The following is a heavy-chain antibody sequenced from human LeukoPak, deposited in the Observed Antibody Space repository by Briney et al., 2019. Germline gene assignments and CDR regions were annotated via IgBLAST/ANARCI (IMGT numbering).Heavy chain of an antibody. CDR1: GFTFSSYA. V-gene: IGHV3-30*18. CDR2: ISYDGSNK. D-gene: IGHD2-2*01. J-gene: IGHJ5*02. CDR3: AKCGVPAAIWWFDP. Sequence: GGSLRLSCSASGFTFSSYAMHWVRQAPGKGLVWGADISYDGSNKYYADSVKGRFTISRDNSKNTLYLQMNSLRAEDTAVYYCAKCGVPAAIWWFDPWGRGTLVTVSS.